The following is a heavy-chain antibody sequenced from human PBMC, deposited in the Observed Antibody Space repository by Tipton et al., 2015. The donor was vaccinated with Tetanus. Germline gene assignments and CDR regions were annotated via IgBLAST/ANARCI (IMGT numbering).Heavy chain of an antibody. CDR1: GDSISRGGYF. J-gene: IGHJ5*02. CDR3: ARDQGGGRVVRLNWLDP. V-gene: IGHV4-31*03. D-gene: IGHD6-6*01. CDR2: IYYSGDT. Sequence: TLSLTCTVSGDSISRGGYFWKWNRQRPGKGPGGVGSIYYSGDTYYNPSLKSRVSMSVDTAKDQFSLNLTSVTAADTAVYYCARDQGGGRVVRLNWLDPWGQGTLVTVSS.